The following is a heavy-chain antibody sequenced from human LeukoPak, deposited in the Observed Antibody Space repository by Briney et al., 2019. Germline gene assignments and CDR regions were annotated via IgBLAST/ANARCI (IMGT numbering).Heavy chain of an antibody. D-gene: IGHD3-3*01. CDR3: ARDWSTYYDFWSGYPEDYYMDI. Sequence: SETLSLICTVSGGSVSSYCWSWIRQPAGKGREWHRCIYTSGSTNYKPFLKSGVTISVDTSKNHFSLKLSSVTAPYTAVYYCARDWSTYYDFWSGYPEDYYMDIWGKGTTVTVSS. J-gene: IGHJ6*03. CDR2: IYTSGST. CDR1: GGSVSSYC. V-gene: IGHV4-4*07.